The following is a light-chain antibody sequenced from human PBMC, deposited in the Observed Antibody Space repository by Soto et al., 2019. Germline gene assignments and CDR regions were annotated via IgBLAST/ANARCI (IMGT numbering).Light chain of an antibody. CDR1: SSDVGGYNY. Sequence: QSALTQPRSVSGSPGQSVTVSCTATSSDVGGYNYVSWYQHHPGKAPKLMIYEVSNRPSGVSNRFSGSKSGNTASLTISGLQAEDEADYYCSSYTSSSTPHVVFGGGTKLTVL. J-gene: IGLJ2*01. CDR3: SSYTSSSTPHVV. CDR2: EVS. V-gene: IGLV2-14*01.